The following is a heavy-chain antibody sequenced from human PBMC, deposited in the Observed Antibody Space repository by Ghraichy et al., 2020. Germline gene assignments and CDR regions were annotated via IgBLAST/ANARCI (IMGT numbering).Heavy chain of an antibody. CDR1: GFTFDDYT. CDR3: AKDGGYSYGYGTLDY. V-gene: IGHV3-43*01. D-gene: IGHD5-18*01. J-gene: IGHJ4*02. CDR2: ISWDGGST. Sequence: GGSLRLSCTASGFTFDDYTMHWVRHAPGQGLEWVSLISWDGGSTYYADSVKGRFTISRDNSKNSLYLQMNSLRTEDTALYYCAKDGGYSYGYGTLDYWGQGTLVTVSS.